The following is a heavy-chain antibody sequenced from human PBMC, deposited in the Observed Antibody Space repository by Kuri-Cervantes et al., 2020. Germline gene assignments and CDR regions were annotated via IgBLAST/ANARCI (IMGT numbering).Heavy chain of an antibody. V-gene: IGHV5-51*01. Sequence: GESLKISCKGSGYSFTSYWIGWVRQMPGKGLEWMGIIYPGDSDTRYSPSFQGQVTISADKSISTAYLQWSSLKASDTAMYYCARHPATYSSSWSGAFDIWGQGTMVTVSS. D-gene: IGHD6-13*01. J-gene: IGHJ3*02. CDR3: ARHPATYSSSWSGAFDI. CDR1: GYSFTSYW. CDR2: IYPGDSDT.